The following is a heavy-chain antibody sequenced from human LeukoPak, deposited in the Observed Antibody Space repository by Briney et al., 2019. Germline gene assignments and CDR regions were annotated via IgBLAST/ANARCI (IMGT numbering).Heavy chain of an antibody. J-gene: IGHJ6*03. V-gene: IGHV3-23*01. D-gene: IGHD3-10*01. Sequence: SGGSLRLSCGASGFTFSSYGMSWVRQAPGKGLEWVSSISDSGDRTFYADSVNGRFTISRDNSKNTLFLQVNSLRAEDTAVYYCAKGGAVSSKSITMIRGTRRYYYYMDVWGKGTTVTISS. CDR2: ISDSGDRT. CDR3: AKGGAVSSKSITMIRGTRRYYYYMDV. CDR1: GFTFSSYG.